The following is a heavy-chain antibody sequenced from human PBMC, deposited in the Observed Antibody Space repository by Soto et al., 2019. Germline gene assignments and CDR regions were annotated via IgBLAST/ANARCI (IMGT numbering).Heavy chain of an antibody. D-gene: IGHD2-21*02. CDR1: GFTFSSYA. J-gene: IGHJ3*02. V-gene: IGHV3-23*01. Sequence: EVQLLESGGGLVQPGGSLRLSCAASGFTFSSYAMSWVRQAPGKGLEWVSAISGSGGSTYYADSVKGRFTISRDNSKNTLYLQMNSLGAEDTAVYYCAKDGADIVVVTAAAAFDIWGQGTMVTVSS. CDR2: ISGSGGST. CDR3: AKDGADIVVVTAAAAFDI.